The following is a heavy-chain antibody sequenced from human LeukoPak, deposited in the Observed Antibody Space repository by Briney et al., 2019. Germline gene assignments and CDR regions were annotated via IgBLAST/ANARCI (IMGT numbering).Heavy chain of an antibody. J-gene: IGHJ2*01. CDR3: ARNDILGYWYFDL. Sequence: PGGSLTLSCTVAGFTVRSSYMTWVRQAPEKGLVWVSGISSGGNAYYADSVSGRFTISRDNSKNTVSLQMNSLRADDTAVYYCARNDILGYWYFDLWGRGTLVTVSS. D-gene: IGHD3-9*01. CDR2: ISSGGNA. V-gene: IGHV3-53*01. CDR1: GFTVRSSY.